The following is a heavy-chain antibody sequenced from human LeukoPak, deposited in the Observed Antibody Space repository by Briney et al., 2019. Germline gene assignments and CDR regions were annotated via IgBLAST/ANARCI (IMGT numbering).Heavy chain of an antibody. CDR3: ARGQLGNDAFDI. CDR1: GGSFSGCY. J-gene: IGHJ3*02. CDR2: INHSGST. Sequence: KTSESLSLTCAVYGGSFSGCYWSWIRQPPGKGLEWIREINHSGSTNYNPSLKSRVTISVDTSKNQFSLKLSSVTTADTAVYYCARGQLGNDAFDIWGQGTMVTVSS. D-gene: IGHD7-27*01. V-gene: IGHV4-34*01.